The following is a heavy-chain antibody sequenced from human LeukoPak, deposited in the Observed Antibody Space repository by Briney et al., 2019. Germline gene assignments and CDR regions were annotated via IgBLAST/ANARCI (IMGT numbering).Heavy chain of an antibody. CDR1: GDSISGFY. CDR2: IYYSGST. CDR3: ARLATLSTVAARGRTWFDA. D-gene: IGHD6-6*01. J-gene: IGHJ5*02. V-gene: IGHV4-59*01. Sequence: PSETLSLTCTVTGDSISGFYWSWIRQSPGKALEWIGYIYYSGSTNYNPSLKSRVTISVDTSKNQFSLKLSSVTAADTAVYYCARLATLSTVAARGRTWFDAWGQGTLVTVSS.